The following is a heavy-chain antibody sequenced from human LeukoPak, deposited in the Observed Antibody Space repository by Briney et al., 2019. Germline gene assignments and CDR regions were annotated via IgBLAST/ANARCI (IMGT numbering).Heavy chain of an antibody. CDR1: GGSFSGYY. Sequence: PSETLSLTCAVYGGSFSGYYWSWIRQPPGKGLEWIGEINHSGSTNYNPSLKSRVTISIDTSKNQFSLKLSSVTAADTALYYCARRDCSGGSCQYFGYWGQGTQVTVSS. CDR3: ARRDCSGGSCQYFGY. V-gene: IGHV4-34*01. CDR2: INHSGST. J-gene: IGHJ4*02. D-gene: IGHD2-15*01.